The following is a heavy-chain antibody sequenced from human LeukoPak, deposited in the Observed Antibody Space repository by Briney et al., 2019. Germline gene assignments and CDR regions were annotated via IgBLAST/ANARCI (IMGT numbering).Heavy chain of an antibody. J-gene: IGHJ4*02. CDR1: GGSISSYY. CDR2: IYYSGST. V-gene: IGHV4-59*01. Sequence: SETLSLTCTVSGGSISSYYWSWIRQPPGKGLEWIGYIYYSGSTNYNPSLKSRVTISVDTSKNQFSLKLSSVTAVDTAVYYCAATLYDFWSAHYFDYWGQGTLVTVSS. D-gene: IGHD3-3*01. CDR3: AATLYDFWSAHYFDY.